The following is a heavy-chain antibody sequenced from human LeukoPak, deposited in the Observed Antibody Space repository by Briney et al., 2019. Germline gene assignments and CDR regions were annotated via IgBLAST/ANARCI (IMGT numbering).Heavy chain of an antibody. V-gene: IGHV1-2*02. D-gene: IGHD6-19*01. CDR3: VRDLAAVAGAYY. J-gene: IGHJ4*02. CDR1: GYTFTGYY. Sequence: ASVKVSCKASGYTFTGYYMHWVRQAPGQGLEWMGWINPNSGGTNYAQKFQGRVTMTRDTSISTAYMELSRLRSDDTAVYYCVRDLAAVAGAYYWGQGTLVTVSS. CDR2: INPNSGGT.